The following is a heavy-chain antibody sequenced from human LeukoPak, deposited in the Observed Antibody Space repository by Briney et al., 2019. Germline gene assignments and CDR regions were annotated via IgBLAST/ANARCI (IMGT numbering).Heavy chain of an antibody. J-gene: IGHJ4*02. CDR3: ARSGTYQHSSSYDY. CDR1: GFTFSSSA. D-gene: IGHD6-13*01. CDR2: IRYDGSNK. Sequence: GGSLRLSCAASGFTFSSSAMNWVRQAPGKGLEWVAFIRYDGSNKYYADSVKGRFTISRDNSKNTLYLQMNSLRAEDTAVYYCARSGTYQHSSSYDYWGQGTLVTVSS. V-gene: IGHV3-30*02.